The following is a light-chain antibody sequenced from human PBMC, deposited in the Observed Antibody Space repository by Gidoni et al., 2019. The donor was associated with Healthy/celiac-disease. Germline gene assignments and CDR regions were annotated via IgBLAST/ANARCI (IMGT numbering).Light chain of an antibody. CDR3: QVWDSSSDHYV. Sequence: SSVLTEPPSVSVAQGQTARITCGGNNIGSKSVQWYQQKPGQAPVLVVYDDSDRPSGIPERFSGSNSWNTATLPISRVEAGDEADYYCQVWDSSSDHYVFGTGTKVTVL. V-gene: IGLV3-21*02. J-gene: IGLJ1*01. CDR1: NIGSKS. CDR2: DDS.